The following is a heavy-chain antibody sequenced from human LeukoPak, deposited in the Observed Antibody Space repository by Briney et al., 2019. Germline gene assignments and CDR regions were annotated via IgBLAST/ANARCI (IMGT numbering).Heavy chain of an antibody. D-gene: IGHD6-19*01. Sequence: ASVKVSCKASGYTFTSYDINWVRQATGQGLEWMGWMNPNSGNTGYAQKFQGRVTITADKSTSTAYMELSSLRSEDTAVYYCARQQYSSGWAYYYGMDVWGQGTTVTVSS. CDR2: MNPNSGNT. CDR1: GYTFTSYD. V-gene: IGHV1-8*01. J-gene: IGHJ6*02. CDR3: ARQQYSSGWAYYYGMDV.